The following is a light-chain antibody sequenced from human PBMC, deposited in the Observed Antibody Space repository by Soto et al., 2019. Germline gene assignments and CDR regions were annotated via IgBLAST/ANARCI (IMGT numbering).Light chain of an antibody. CDR2: DAS. V-gene: IGKV1-33*01. CDR1: QDIRYY. Sequence: DIHMTQSPSSLSASLGDRVTITFQASQDIRYYLNWYQHKPGKAPKLLIYDASTLETGVPSRFSGSGSGTDFAFAISSLQPEDIATYYCQQYDNLPITFGQGTRLEIK. CDR3: QQYDNLPIT. J-gene: IGKJ5*01.